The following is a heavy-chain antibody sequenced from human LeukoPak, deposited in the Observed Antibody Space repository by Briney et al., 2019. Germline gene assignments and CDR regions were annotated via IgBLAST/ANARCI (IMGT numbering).Heavy chain of an antibody. Sequence: GGSLRLSCAASGFRFTTYIMSWVRQAPGVRPEWISSVSGTGSVTYYADSVKGRFTISRDNAKNSLYLQMNSLRAEDTAVYYCAREGLEVVIPDYYYGMDVWGQGTTVTVSS. CDR1: GFRFTTYI. J-gene: IGHJ6*02. D-gene: IGHD2-15*01. CDR3: AREGLEVVIPDYYYGMDV. CDR2: VSGTGSVT. V-gene: IGHV3-21*04.